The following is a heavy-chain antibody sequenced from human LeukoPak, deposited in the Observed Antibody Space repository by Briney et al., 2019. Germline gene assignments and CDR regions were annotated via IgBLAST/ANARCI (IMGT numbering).Heavy chain of an antibody. CDR1: GGSLCSSSYY. D-gene: IGHD3-9*01. CDR3: VRPDDNSFDF. V-gene: IGHV4-39*01. CDR2: IYETGST. J-gene: IGHJ3*01. Sequence: SETLSLTCSVSGGSLCSSSYYRGWIRQPPGRGLEWIGNIYETGSTNYNPSLKSRVTISVDTSKNQFSLKLSSVTAADTAVYYCVRPDDNSFDFRGQGTMVTVSS.